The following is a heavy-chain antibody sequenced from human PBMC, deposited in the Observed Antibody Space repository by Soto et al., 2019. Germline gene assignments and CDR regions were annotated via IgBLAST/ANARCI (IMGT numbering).Heavy chain of an antibody. CDR2: IIHSGST. D-gene: IGHD4-17*01. J-gene: IGHJ6*02. CDR3: ARAHYGDYGYGMDV. Sequence: SETLSLTCAVYGASFSGYYWSWIRQPPGKGLEWIGYIIHSGSTYYNPSLKSRVTISVDRSKNQFSLKLSSVTAADTAVYYCARAHYGDYGYGMDVWGQGTTVTVSS. CDR1: GASFSGYY. V-gene: IGHV4-34*12.